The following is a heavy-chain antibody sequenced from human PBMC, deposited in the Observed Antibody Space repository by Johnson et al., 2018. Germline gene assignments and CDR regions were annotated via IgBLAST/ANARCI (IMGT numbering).Heavy chain of an antibody. Sequence: VQLVQAGGGLVKPGGSLRLSCAASGFTFSNAWMSWVRQAPGKGLAWVGRIKSKPDGGTRDDAAPGKGRFTISRDESKNTLYLQLNSLKTEDTAVYYLTTGRRGAFEIWGQGTMVTVSS. J-gene: IGHJ3*02. CDR1: GFTFSNAW. CDR3: TTGRRGAFEI. D-gene: IGHD1-1*01. V-gene: IGHV3-15*01. CDR2: IKSKPDGGTR.